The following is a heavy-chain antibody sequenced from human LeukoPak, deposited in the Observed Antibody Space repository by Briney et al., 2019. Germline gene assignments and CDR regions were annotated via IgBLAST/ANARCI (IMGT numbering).Heavy chain of an antibody. V-gene: IGHV3-23*01. CDR2: ISGSGGST. CDR1: GFTFSSYA. Sequence: GGSLRLSCAASGFTFSSYAMSWVRQAPGKGLEWVSAISGSGGSTYYADSVKGRFTISRDNAKNSLYLQMNSLRAEDTAVYYCARGGYSGSYYSDYWGQGTLVTVSS. CDR3: ARGGYSGSYYSDY. D-gene: IGHD1-26*01. J-gene: IGHJ4*02.